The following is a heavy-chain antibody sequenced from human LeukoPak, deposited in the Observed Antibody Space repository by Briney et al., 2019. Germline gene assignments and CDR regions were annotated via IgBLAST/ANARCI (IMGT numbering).Heavy chain of an antibody. CDR1: GFTFSSYA. J-gene: IGHJ2*01. V-gene: IGHV3-64*01. Sequence: GGSLRLSCAAPGFTFSSYAMHWVRQAPGKGLEYVSAISSNGGSTYYANSVKGRFTISRDNSKNTLYLQMGSLRAEDMAVYYCARGRSPTLGYFDLWGRGTLVTVSS. CDR2: ISSNGGST. D-gene: IGHD1-26*01. CDR3: ARGRSPTLGYFDL.